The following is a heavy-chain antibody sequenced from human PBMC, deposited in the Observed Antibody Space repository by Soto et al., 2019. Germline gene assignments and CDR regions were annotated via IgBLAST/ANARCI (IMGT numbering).Heavy chain of an antibody. CDR3: ARVTTYYYDRGAAFDI. Sequence: PPETLGLGWIVTGGSISTGDYYWSWMRQPRGKGTEWIGYIYYSGSTYYNPSLKSRVTISVDTSKNQFSLRLSSVTAADTAVYYCARVTTYYYDRGAAFDIWGHGTMVTVSS. V-gene: IGHV4-30-4*08. CDR1: GGSISTGDYY. CDR2: IYYSGST. D-gene: IGHD3-22*01. J-gene: IGHJ3*02.